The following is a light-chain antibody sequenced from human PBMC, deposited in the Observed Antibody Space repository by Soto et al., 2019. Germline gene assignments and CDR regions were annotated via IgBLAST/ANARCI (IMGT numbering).Light chain of an antibody. CDR3: QQSYSTPLK. CDR2: AAS. V-gene: IGKV1-39*01. CDR1: QSISSY. Sequence: DIQMTQSPSSLSASVGDRVTITCRASQSISSYLNWYQQKPGKAPKLLIYAASSLQSGVPSRFSGSGSGTDFTLTISSLQPEDFATYYCQQSYSTPLKLGQGTKVDIK. J-gene: IGKJ1*01.